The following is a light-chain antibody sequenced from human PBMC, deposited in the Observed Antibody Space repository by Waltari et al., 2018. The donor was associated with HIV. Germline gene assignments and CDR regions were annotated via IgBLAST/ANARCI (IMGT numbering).Light chain of an antibody. Sequence: QTVVTQEPSISVSPGGTVTLTCGLRSGSVSTSPYTSWYQQTPGQAPRTLMYSTNTRTSGVPNRFSGSILGIKAALTITGAQADDESAYYCVLYMGSGMGVFGGGTKLTVL. J-gene: IGLJ3*02. V-gene: IGLV8-61*01. CDR1: SGSVSTSPY. CDR2: STN. CDR3: VLYMGSGMGV.